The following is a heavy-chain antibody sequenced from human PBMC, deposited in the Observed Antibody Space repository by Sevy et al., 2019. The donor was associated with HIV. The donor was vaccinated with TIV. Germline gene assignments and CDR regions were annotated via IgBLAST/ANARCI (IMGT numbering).Heavy chain of an antibody. CDR3: ARDRWRFLEWLRVAFDI. J-gene: IGHJ3*02. V-gene: IGHV3-30-3*01. Sequence: GSLRLSCTASGFSFSGYAMHWVRQGPGKGLEWVVGISDDGSRKYYVDSVKDRFTISRDNSENTLYLEMNSLRSEDAAIYYCARDRWRFLEWLRVAFDIWGQGTMVTVSS. D-gene: IGHD3-3*01. CDR2: ISDDGSRK. CDR1: GFSFSGYA.